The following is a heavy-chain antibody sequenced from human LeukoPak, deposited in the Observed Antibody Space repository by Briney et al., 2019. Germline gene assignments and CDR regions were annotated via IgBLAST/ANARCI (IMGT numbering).Heavy chain of an antibody. CDR3: GRGSGLGEHGFGL. V-gene: IGHV3-48*03. CDR1: GFTFSSYE. Sequence: GGSLRLSCAASGFTFSSYEMNWVRQAPGKGLEWVSYISSSGSTIYYADSVKGRFTISRDNAKNSLYLQMDSLRAEDTAVYYCGRGSGLGEHGFGLWGPGNLVTV. J-gene: IGHJ4*02. CDR2: ISSSGSTI. D-gene: IGHD3-16*01.